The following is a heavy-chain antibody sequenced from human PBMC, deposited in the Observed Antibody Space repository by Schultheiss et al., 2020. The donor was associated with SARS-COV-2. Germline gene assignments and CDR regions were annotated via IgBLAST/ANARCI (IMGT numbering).Heavy chain of an antibody. CDR1: GFTFSSYS. Sequence: GESLKISCAASGFTFSSYSMNWVRQAPGKGLEWVSSISSSSSYIYYADSVKGRFTISRDNAKNSLYLQMNSLRAEDTAVYYCARSRVSSSADYYYYYGMDVWGQGTTVTVAS. CDR3: ARSRVSSSADYYYYYGMDV. D-gene: IGHD6-6*01. J-gene: IGHJ6*02. CDR2: ISSSSSYI. V-gene: IGHV3-21*01.